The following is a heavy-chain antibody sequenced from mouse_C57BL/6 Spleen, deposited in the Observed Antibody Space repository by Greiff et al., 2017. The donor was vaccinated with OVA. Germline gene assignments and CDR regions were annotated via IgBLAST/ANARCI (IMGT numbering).Heavy chain of an antibody. CDR2: IYPGSGST. D-gene: IGHD1-1*01. J-gene: IGHJ1*03. CDR3: ARRGDYGSSYDWYFDV. V-gene: IGHV1-55*01. Sequence: QVQLQQSGAELVKPGASVKMSCKASGYTFTSYWITWVKQRPGQGLEWIGDIYPGSGSTNYNEKFKSKATLTVDTSSSTAYMQLSSLTSEDSAVYYCARRGDYGSSYDWYFDVWGTGTTVTVSS. CDR1: GYTFTSYW.